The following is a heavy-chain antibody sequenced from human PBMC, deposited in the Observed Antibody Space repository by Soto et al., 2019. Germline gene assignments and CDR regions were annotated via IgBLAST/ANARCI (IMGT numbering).Heavy chain of an antibody. CDR1: GGTFSSYA. D-gene: IGHD3-22*01. J-gene: IGHJ3*02. Sequence: GASVKVSCKASGGTFSSYAISWLRQSPGQGLEWMGGIIPIFGTANYAQKFQGRVTITADESTSTAYMELSSLRSEDTAVYYCARAFATMIVIEGAFDIWGQGTMVTVSS. V-gene: IGHV1-69*13. CDR2: IIPIFGTA. CDR3: ARAFATMIVIEGAFDI.